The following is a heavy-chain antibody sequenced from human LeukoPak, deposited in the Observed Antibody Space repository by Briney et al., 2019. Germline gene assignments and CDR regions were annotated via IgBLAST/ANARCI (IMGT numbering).Heavy chain of an antibody. Sequence: GGSLRLSCAASGFTFSSYIMNWVRQAPGKGLEWVSSISSSSSYIYYADSVKGRFTISRDNAKNSLYLQMNSLRAEDTAVYYCARDRGGPIAAAYFDYWGQGTLVTVSS. J-gene: IGHJ4*02. CDR1: GFTFSSYI. D-gene: IGHD6-13*01. V-gene: IGHV3-21*01. CDR3: ARDRGGPIAAAYFDY. CDR2: ISSSSSYI.